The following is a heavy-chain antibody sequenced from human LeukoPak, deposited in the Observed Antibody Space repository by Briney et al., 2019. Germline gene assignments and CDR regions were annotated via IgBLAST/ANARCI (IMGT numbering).Heavy chain of an antibody. V-gene: IGHV4-34*01. CDR3: ARDPATRDSSGYYFDY. J-gene: IGHJ4*02. D-gene: IGHD3-22*01. Sequence: SETLSLTCVVYGGSFSGYYWSWIRQPPGKGLGWIGEINHSGSTNYNPSLKSRVTISVDTSKNQFSLKLSSVTAADTAVYYCARDPATRDSSGYYFDYWGQGTLVTVSS. CDR2: INHSGST. CDR1: GGSFSGYY.